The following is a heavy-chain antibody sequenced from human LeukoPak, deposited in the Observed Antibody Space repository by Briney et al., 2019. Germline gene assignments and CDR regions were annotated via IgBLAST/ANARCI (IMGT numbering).Heavy chain of an antibody. J-gene: IGHJ6*02. V-gene: IGHV1-18*01. D-gene: IGHD1/OR15-1a*01. CDR3: ARENWNSPGGPDV. CDR1: GYTFTSYG. Sequence: ASVKVSFKASGYTFTSYGISWVRQPPGQGLELMGWISAYNGNTNYSQKLQGRVTMTADTYKSTAYMELRSLRSDDTAVYYCARENWNSPGGPDVWGQGTTVTVSS. CDR2: ISAYNGNT.